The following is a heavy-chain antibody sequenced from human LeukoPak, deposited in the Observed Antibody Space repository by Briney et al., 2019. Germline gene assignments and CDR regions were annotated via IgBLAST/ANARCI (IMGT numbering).Heavy chain of an antibody. D-gene: IGHD3-9*01. V-gene: IGHV3-43D*03. CDR1: GFTFDDYA. CDR2: ISWDGGST. J-gene: IGHJ3*02. Sequence: GGSLRLSCAASGFTFDDYAMHWVRQAPGKGLEWVSLISWDGGSTYYADSVKGRFTISRDNSKNSLYLQMNSLRAEDTALYYCAKDIDILTGSGAFDIWGQGTMVTVSS. CDR3: AKDIDILTGSGAFDI.